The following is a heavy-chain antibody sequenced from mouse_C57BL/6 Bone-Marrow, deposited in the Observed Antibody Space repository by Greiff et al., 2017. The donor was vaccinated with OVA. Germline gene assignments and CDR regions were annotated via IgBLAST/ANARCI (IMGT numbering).Heavy chain of an antibody. J-gene: IGHJ3*01. CDR2: ISYDGSN. Sequence: EVKLQESGPGLVKPSQSLSLTCSVTGYSITSGYYWNWIRQFPGNKLEWMGYISYDGSNNYNPSLKNRISINRDTSKNQFFLKLNSVTTEDTATYYWARGGFAYWGQGTLVTVSA. V-gene: IGHV3-6*01. CDR3: ARGGFAY. CDR1: GYSITSGYY.